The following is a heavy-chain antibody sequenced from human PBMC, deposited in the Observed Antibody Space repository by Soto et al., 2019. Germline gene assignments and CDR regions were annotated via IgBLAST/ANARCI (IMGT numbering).Heavy chain of an antibody. CDR1: GFTFSNYW. V-gene: IGHV3-7*04. D-gene: IGHD2-2*01. J-gene: IGHJ4*02. CDR3: ATDPNARGSYG. CDR2: IKQDGSER. Sequence: EVQLVESGGGLVQIGGSLRLSCVASGFTFSNYWMSWVRQTPGKGPEWVANIKQDGSERYYVDSVKGRFTISRDNDKNSLYLQMNSLRAEDTAVYYCATDPNARGSYGWGPGTLVTVSS.